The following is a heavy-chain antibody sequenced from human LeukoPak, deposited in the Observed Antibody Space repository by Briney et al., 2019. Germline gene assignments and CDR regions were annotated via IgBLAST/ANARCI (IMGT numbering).Heavy chain of an antibody. CDR3: PRDLGGNYGTFDY. Sequence: SVKVSCKASGGTFSSYAISWVRQAPGQGLDWMGGIIPIFGTANYAQKFQGRVTITADESTSTAYMELSSLRTEDTAVYYCPRDLGGNYGTFDYWGQGTLVTVSS. V-gene: IGHV1-69*13. CDR1: GGTFSSYA. D-gene: IGHD1-26*01. J-gene: IGHJ4*02. CDR2: IIPIFGTA.